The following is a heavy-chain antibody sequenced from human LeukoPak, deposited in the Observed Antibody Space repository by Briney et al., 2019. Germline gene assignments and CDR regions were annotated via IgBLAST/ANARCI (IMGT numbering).Heavy chain of an antibody. Sequence: APVKVSCKASGYTFTGYYMHWVRQAPGQGLEWMGWINPNSGGTNYAQKFQGRVTMTRDTSISTAHMELSRLRSDDTAVYYCASTTCSSTSCYTIRADYWGQGTLVTVSS. D-gene: IGHD2-2*02. CDR1: GYTFTGYY. J-gene: IGHJ4*02. CDR3: ASTTCSSTSCYTIRADY. CDR2: INPNSGGT. V-gene: IGHV1-2*02.